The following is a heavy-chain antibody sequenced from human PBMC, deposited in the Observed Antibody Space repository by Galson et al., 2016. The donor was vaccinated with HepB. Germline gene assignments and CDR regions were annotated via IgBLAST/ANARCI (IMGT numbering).Heavy chain of an antibody. CDR3: ARAPLFPHSTIWDFDF. J-gene: IGHJ4*02. D-gene: IGHD2-2*01. CDR2: IRNNAYGGTT. V-gene: IGHV3-49*03. Sequence: SLRLSCAASGFTFGDYAMSWFRQAPGKGLEWVGFIRNNAYGGTTFYAASVKGRFTISRDDYKNIAFLQMNSLKTDDTAVYYCARAPLFPHSTIWDFDFWGQGTLVIVSS. CDR1: GFTFGDYA.